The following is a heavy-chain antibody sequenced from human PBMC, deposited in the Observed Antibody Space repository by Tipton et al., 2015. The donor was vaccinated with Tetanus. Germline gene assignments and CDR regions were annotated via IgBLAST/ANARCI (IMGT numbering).Heavy chain of an antibody. CDR1: GGSISSYY. Sequence: PGLVKPSETLSLTCTVSGGSISSYYWSWIRQPPGKGLEWIGYIFYTGSTNENPSLKSRVAISVDTSKNQFSLRLSSVTAADTAVYYCARNYYDGSGSVSADYGMDVWGQGTTVTVSS. CDR3: ARNYYDGSGSVSADYGMDV. J-gene: IGHJ6*02. D-gene: IGHD3-22*01. V-gene: IGHV4-59*01. CDR2: IFYTGST.